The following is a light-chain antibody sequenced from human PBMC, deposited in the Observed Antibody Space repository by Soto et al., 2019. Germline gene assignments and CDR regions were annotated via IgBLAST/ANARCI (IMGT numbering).Light chain of an antibody. Sequence: AIQLTQSPSSLSASVGDRVTITCRASQGISSALAWYQQKPGKAPKLLIYDASSLESGVPSRFSGSGSGTDFTLTFISLQPEDFATYYCQQFNNYPLTFGGGTKVDIK. J-gene: IGKJ4*01. CDR3: QQFNNYPLT. CDR2: DAS. CDR1: QGISSA. V-gene: IGKV1D-13*01.